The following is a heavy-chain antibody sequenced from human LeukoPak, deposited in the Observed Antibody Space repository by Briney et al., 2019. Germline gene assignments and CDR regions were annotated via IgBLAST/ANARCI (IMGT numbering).Heavy chain of an antibody. Sequence: ASVKVSCKASGGTFSSYAISWVRQAPGQGLEWMGIINPSGGSTSYAQKFQGRVTMTRDTSTSTVYMELSSLRSEDTAVYYCARDDTAMVFDYWGQGTLVTVSS. CDR2: INPSGGST. J-gene: IGHJ4*02. CDR1: GGTFSSYA. CDR3: ARDDTAMVFDY. V-gene: IGHV1-46*01. D-gene: IGHD5-18*01.